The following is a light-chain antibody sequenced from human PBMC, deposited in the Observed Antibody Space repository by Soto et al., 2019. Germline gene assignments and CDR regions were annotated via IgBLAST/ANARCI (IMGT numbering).Light chain of an antibody. CDR1: SSDVGAYNY. Sequence: QSALTQPPSASGSSGQSVTISCTGTSSDVGAYNYVSWYQQHPGKAPKLMIYEVSKRPSGVPDRFSGSKSGNTASLTVSGLQAEDEADYCCSQDAGSNNFFYVLGTETKLTVL. V-gene: IGLV2-8*01. CDR2: EVS. J-gene: IGLJ1*01. CDR3: SQDAGSNNFFYV.